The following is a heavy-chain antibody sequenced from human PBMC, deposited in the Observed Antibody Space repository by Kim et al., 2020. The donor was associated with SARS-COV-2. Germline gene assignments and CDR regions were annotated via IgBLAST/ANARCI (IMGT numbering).Heavy chain of an antibody. CDR2: IYYSGNT. Sequence: SETLSLTCIVSGGSISSSSYYWGWICQPPGQGLEWIVTIYYSGNTYYNPSLKSLATIYADTSKNQFSLKLTSVTAPDTAVYYCARHESLGYCSSTTCHKFDYWRYGTLITNSS. D-gene: IGHD2-2*01. CDR1: GGSISSSSYY. J-gene: IGHJ5*01. CDR3: ARHESLGYCSSTTCHKFDY. V-gene: IGHV4-39*01.